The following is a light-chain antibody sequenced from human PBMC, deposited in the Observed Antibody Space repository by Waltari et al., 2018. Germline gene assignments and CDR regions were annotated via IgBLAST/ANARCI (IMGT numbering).Light chain of an antibody. J-gene: IGKJ1*01. CDR2: DAS. CDR1: QSVGRS. CDR3: QMYVRLPVT. Sequence: EIVLTQSPATLSLSPGERGTLSCRASQSVGRSLSWYQQKHGQAPRLLIYDASTRATGTPDRFSGGGSGTDFSLTISRLEPEDFAVYYCQMYVRLPVTFGQGTKVEI. V-gene: IGKV3-20*01.